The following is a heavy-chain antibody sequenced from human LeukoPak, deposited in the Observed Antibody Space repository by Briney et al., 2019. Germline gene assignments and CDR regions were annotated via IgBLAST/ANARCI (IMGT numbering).Heavy chain of an antibody. D-gene: IGHD3-22*01. CDR1: GGSLSSSSYY. CDR3: VRKGDYYDSSGYPYDAFDI. V-gene: IGHV4-61*01. CDR2: MYHTGSS. Sequence: SETLSLTCTVSGGSLSSSSYYWSWIRQPPGKGLEWIGYMYHTGSSNYTPSLKRRVTISVDTSKNQFSLKLSSVTAADTAVYYCVRKGDYYDSSGYPYDAFDIWGQGTMVTVSS. J-gene: IGHJ3*02.